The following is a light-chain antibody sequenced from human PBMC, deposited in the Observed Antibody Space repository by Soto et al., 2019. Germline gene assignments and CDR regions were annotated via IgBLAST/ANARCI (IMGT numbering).Light chain of an antibody. V-gene: IGKV3-15*01. CDR2: GAT. J-gene: IGKJ4*01. Sequence: EIVMAQSPGTLSGSQGERVTLSCRASQGVSSNLVWYQQKPGQAPRLLIYGATTRATGIPARFSGSGSGTEFTLSISSLQSEDFAIYYCQQYNSWPRTFGGGTKVDIK. CDR1: QGVSSN. CDR3: QQYNSWPRT.